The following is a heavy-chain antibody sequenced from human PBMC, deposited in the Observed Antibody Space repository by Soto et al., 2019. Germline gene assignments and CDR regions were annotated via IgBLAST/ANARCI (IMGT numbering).Heavy chain of an antibody. CDR2: INAGNGDT. V-gene: IGHV1-3*01. CDR1: GYTFATYA. D-gene: IGHD2-2*01. Sequence: QVQLVQSGAEVKKPGASVKVSCRASGYTFATYAMHWVRQAPGQRLEWVGWINAGNGDTKYSQKFQGRVNIYRDTSGNTAYMDLSSLRSEDTALYYCARGSTSDWPFDYWGQGTLVTVSS. J-gene: IGHJ4*02. CDR3: ARGSTSDWPFDY.